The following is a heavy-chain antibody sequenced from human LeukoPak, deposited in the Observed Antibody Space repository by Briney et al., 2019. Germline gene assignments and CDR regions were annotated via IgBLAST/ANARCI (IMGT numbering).Heavy chain of an antibody. V-gene: IGHV1-69*04. Sequence: GSSVKVSCKASGGTFSSYAISWVRQAPGQGLEWMGRIIPIFGIANYARKFQGRVTITADKSTSTAYMELSSLRSEDTAVYYCARGDCSSTSCSFDYWGQGTLVTVSS. D-gene: IGHD2-2*01. CDR2: IIPIFGIA. J-gene: IGHJ4*02. CDR1: GGTFSSYA. CDR3: ARGDCSSTSCSFDY.